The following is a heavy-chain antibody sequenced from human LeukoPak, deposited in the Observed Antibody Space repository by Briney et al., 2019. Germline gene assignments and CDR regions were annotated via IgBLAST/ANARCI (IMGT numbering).Heavy chain of an antibody. CDR1: GFTFSSYG. Sequence: GGSLRLSCAASGFTFSSYGMHWVRQAPGKGLEWVAVISYDGGNKYYADSVKGRFAISRDNSKNTLYLQMNSLRAEDTAVYFCARERQDTILHSGAFDIWGQGTMVTVSS. J-gene: IGHJ3*02. D-gene: IGHD2-21*01. CDR2: ISYDGGNK. V-gene: IGHV3-30*03. CDR3: ARERQDTILHSGAFDI.